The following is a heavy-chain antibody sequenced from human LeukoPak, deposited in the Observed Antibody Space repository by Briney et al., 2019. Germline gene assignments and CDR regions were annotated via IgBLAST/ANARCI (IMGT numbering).Heavy chain of an antibody. V-gene: IGHV1-18*01. CDR1: GYTFTSYG. Sequence: ASVKVPCKASGYTFTSYGISWVRQAPGQGLEWMGWISAYNGNTNYAQKLQGRVTMTTDTSTSTAYMELRSLRSDDTAVYYCARDRGQRGSGWFDYWGQGTLVTVSS. CDR3: ARDRGQRGSGWFDY. D-gene: IGHD6-19*01. CDR2: ISAYNGNT. J-gene: IGHJ4*02.